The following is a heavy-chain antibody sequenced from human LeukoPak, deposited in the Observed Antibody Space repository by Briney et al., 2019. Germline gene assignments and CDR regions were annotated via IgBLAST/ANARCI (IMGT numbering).Heavy chain of an antibody. V-gene: IGHV4-61*02. D-gene: IGHD3-22*01. CDR2: IYASGIT. CDR1: GASISDNFY. J-gene: IGHJ3*02. Sequence: SETLSLTCTVSGASISDNFYWSWIRQSAGKGLEWIGRIYASGITTYSSSLKSRLTISVDTSKNQFSLRLTSVTAADTAVYYCARGPYSYDSSGAFDIWGQGTMVTVSS. CDR3: ARGPYSYDSSGAFDI.